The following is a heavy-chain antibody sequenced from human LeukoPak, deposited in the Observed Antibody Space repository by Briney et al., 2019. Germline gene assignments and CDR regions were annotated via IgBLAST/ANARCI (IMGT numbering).Heavy chain of an antibody. J-gene: IGHJ5*02. Sequence: GASVKVSCMASGCTFTGHYMYWVRQAPGEGLEWMGWINPNNGGTNYAQKSQGRVTMTRDTSISTAYMELSGLRSDDTAVYYCAKDNGVAGTGPWGQGTLVTVSS. CDR3: AKDNGVAGTGP. D-gene: IGHD6-19*01. CDR2: INPNNGGT. V-gene: IGHV1-2*02. CDR1: GCTFTGHY.